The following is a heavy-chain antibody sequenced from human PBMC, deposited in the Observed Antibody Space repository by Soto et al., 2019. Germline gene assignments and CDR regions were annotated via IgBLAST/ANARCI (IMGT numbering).Heavy chain of an antibody. Sequence: QVQLVQSGAEVKKPGASVKVSCKASGYTFTSYDINWVRQATGQVLEWMGWLKPNSGNTGYAQKFQGRVTMTRNTSIRTAYMELSSLRSEDTAVYYCERVGYSFEGYYCYYMDVWGKGTTVTVSS. J-gene: IGHJ6*03. CDR3: ERVGYSFEGYYCYYMDV. D-gene: IGHD5-18*01. V-gene: IGHV1-8*01. CDR2: LKPNSGNT. CDR1: GYTFTSYD.